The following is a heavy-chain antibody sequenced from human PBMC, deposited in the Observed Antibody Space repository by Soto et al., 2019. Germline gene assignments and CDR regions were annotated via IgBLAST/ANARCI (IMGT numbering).Heavy chain of an antibody. Sequence: GGSLRLSCAASGFTFSDYYMSWIRQAPGKGLEWVSYISSSGSTIYYADSVKGRFTISRDNAKNSLYLQMNSLRAEDTAVYYCARLHCTSPGCVPPDPWGHGTLVTVSS. CDR3: ARLHCTSPGCVPPDP. V-gene: IGHV3-11*04. D-gene: IGHD2-2*01. CDR1: GFTFSDYY. J-gene: IGHJ5*02. CDR2: ISSSGSTI.